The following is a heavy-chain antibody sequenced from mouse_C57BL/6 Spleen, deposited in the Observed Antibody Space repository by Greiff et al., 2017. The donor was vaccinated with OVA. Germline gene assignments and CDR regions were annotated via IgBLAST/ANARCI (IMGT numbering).Heavy chain of an antibody. J-gene: IGHJ1*03. V-gene: IGHV1-59*01. Sequence: QVQLQQPGAELVRPGTSVKLSCKASGYTFTSYWMHWVKQRPGQGLEWIGVIDPSDSYTNYNQKFKGKATLTVDTSSSTAYMQLSSLTSEDSAVYYCARRYDVDWYFDGWGTGTTVTVSS. CDR2: IDPSDSYT. CDR3: ARRYDVDWYFDG. CDR1: GYTFTSYW. D-gene: IGHD2-12*01.